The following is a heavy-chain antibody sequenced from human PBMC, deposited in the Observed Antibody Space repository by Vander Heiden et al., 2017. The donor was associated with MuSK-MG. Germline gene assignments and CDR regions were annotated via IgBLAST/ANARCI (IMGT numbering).Heavy chain of an antibody. J-gene: IGHJ4*02. CDR1: GWSFSGYY. V-gene: IGHV4-34*01. CDR2: INHSGST. Sequence: QVQLQQWCAGPLKTSETLSLTCAVEGWSFSGYYCSWIRQPPWKGLEWIGEINHSGSTNYNPSLKSRVTISVDTSKNQFSLKLSSVTAADTAVYYCASFEQLRAQDYWGQGTLVTVSS. CDR3: ASFEQLRAQDY. D-gene: IGHD6-6*01.